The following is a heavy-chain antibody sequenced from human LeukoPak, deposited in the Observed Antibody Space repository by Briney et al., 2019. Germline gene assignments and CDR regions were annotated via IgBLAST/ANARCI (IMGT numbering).Heavy chain of an antibody. D-gene: IGHD3-10*02. V-gene: IGHV3-48*03. CDR2: IISSGSTI. Sequence: GVYLRCYCAASGFTFNSYEMDWVRQAPGNGLEWVSYIISSGSTIYYADSVKGRFTISRDNAKNSLYLQMNSLRAEDTAVYYCAELGITMIGGVWGKGTTVTISS. CDR3: AELGITMIGGV. J-gene: IGHJ6*04. CDR1: GFTFNSYE.